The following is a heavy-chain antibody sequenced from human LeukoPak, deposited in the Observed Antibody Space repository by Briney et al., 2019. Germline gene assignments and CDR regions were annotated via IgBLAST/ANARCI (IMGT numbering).Heavy chain of an antibody. CDR2: LVVGSGDT. CDR1: GFTFSNSV. Sequence: TSVKVSCKASGFTFSNSVLHWVRQARGQRPEWIGWLVVGSGDTNYAQELRGRVTVSRDMSTSTAYMELTSLRSEDTAVYYCARAGDSGNLAWGQGTLVTVSS. CDR3: ARAGDSGNLA. J-gene: IGHJ5*02. V-gene: IGHV1-58*01. D-gene: IGHD1-26*01.